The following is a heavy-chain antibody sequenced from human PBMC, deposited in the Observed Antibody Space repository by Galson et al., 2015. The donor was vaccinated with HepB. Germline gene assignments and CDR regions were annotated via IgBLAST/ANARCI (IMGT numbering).Heavy chain of an antibody. V-gene: IGHV3-23*01. D-gene: IGHD3-9*01. CDR3: AKTIAGAYYSYYYDMDV. Sequence: SLRLSCAASGFTFSSYAMSWVRQAPGKGLEWVSGITGSGGRTYYADSVKGRVTISRGNSKNTLYLQMNSLRAEDTAVYYCAKTIAGAYYSYYYDMDVWGQGTTVTVSS. J-gene: IGHJ6*02. CDR1: GFTFSSYA. CDR2: ITGSGGRT.